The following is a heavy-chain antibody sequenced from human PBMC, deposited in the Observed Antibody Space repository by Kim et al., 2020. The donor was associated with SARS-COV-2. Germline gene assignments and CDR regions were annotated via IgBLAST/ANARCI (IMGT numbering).Heavy chain of an antibody. J-gene: IGHJ6*02. CDR2: NT. Sequence: NTKSSQEVQGRVSITRDTSASTAYMELSSLRSEDMAVYYCARGMGHGMDVWGQGTTVTVSS. CDR3: ARGMGHGMDV. D-gene: IGHD3-10*01. V-gene: IGHV1-3*02.